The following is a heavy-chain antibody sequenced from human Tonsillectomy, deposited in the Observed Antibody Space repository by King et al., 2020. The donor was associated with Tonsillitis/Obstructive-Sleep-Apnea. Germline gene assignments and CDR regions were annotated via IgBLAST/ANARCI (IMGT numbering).Heavy chain of an antibody. Sequence: VQLVESGGGLVQPGRSLRLSCAASGFTFDDHAMHWVRQAPGKGLEWVSGISWNSGSIVYADSVKGRFTISRDNAKNSLYLQMNSLIVEDTAFYYCSKGPYSNYVGGVDYWGQGTLVTVSS. D-gene: IGHD4-11*01. J-gene: IGHJ4*02. CDR2: ISWNSGSI. CDR1: GFTFDDHA. CDR3: SKGPYSNYVGGVDY. V-gene: IGHV3-9*01.